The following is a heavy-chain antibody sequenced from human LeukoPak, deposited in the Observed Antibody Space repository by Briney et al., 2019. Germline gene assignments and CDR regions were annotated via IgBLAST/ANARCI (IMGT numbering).Heavy chain of an antibody. Sequence: SETLSLTCTVSGDSLNSGNYFWAWVRQPPGKGLEWIGNIFYSGSTFYNPSLKSRVSISVDTSKNQFSLRVNSVTAADTAVYYCAKFIPYYYGSGGPSSGFDPWGQGTLVTVSS. CDR3: AKFIPYYYGSGGPSSGFDP. V-gene: IGHV4-39*07. D-gene: IGHD3-10*01. CDR1: GDSLNSGNYF. CDR2: IFYSGST. J-gene: IGHJ5*02.